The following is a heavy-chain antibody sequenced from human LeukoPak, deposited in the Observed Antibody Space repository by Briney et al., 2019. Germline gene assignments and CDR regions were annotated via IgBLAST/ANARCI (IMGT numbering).Heavy chain of an antibody. D-gene: IGHD3-10*01. CDR1: GFTFTTYG. Sequence: GGSLRLSCSASGFTFTTYGMNWVRQAPGKGLEWVSGIGGSGVRTYYADSVKGRFTISRDNSKNTLYLQMNSLRAEDTAVYYCARGGHYYGSGSYYLDYWGQGNLVTVSS. CDR2: IGGSGVRT. J-gene: IGHJ4*02. CDR3: ARGGHYYGSGSYYLDY. V-gene: IGHV3-23*01.